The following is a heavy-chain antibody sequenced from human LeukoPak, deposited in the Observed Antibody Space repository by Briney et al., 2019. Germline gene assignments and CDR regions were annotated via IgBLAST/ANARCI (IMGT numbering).Heavy chain of an antibody. J-gene: IGHJ4*02. CDR3: ARGPNYYDSSGFHYRD. CDR1: GYTFTGYG. D-gene: IGHD3-22*01. CDR2: INPNSGDT. V-gene: IGHV1-2*02. Sequence: GASVKVSCKAFGYTFTGYGISWVRQAPGQGLEWMGWINPNSGDTKIAQKFQGRVTMTRDTSISTAYMELSSLRSDDTAVYYCARGPNYYDSSGFHYRDWDQGTLVTVSS.